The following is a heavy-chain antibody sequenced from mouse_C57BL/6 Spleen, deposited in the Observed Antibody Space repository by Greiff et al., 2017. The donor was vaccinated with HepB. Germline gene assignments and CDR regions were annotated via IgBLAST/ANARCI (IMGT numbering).Heavy chain of an antibody. CDR3: TRSPTVVAPGYFDY. CDR1: GYTFTDYE. J-gene: IGHJ2*01. CDR2: IDPETGGT. V-gene: IGHV1-15*01. Sequence: QVQLKESGAELVRPGASVTLSCKASGYTFTDYEMHWVKQTPVHGLEWIGAIDPETGGTAYNQKFKGKAILTADKSSSTAYMELRSLTSEDSAVYYCTRSPTVVAPGYFDYWGQGTTLTVSS. D-gene: IGHD1-1*01.